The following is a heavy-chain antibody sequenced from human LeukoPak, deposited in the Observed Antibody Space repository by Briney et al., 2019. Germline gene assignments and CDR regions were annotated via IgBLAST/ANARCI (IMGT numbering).Heavy chain of an antibody. CDR1: GFTFSSYE. J-gene: IGHJ6*03. D-gene: IGHD3-16*01. CDR3: AKRPRAENYDYVWGSSSYSYYMDV. CDR2: ISSSGSTI. Sequence: GGSLRLSCAASGFTFSSYEMNWVRQAPGKGLEWVSYISSSGSTIYYADSVKGRFTISRDNSKNTLYLQMNSLRTEDTAVYYCAKRPRAENYDYVWGSSSYSYYMDVWGKGTTVTISS. V-gene: IGHV3-48*03.